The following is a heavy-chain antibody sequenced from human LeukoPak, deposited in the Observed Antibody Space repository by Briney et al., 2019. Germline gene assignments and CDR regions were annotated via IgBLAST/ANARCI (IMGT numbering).Heavy chain of an antibody. D-gene: IGHD3-22*01. J-gene: IGHJ4*02. CDR1: GYTFTTYD. CDR3: ARVRYYDSSGYGY. V-gene: IGHV1-8*01. CDR2: MNPNSGNT. Sequence: GASVKVSCTASGYTFTTYDINWVRQATGQGLEWMGWMNPNSGNTGYAQKFQGRVTMTTNTSISTAYMELSSLRSEDTAVYYCARVRYYDSSGYGYWGQGTLVTVSS.